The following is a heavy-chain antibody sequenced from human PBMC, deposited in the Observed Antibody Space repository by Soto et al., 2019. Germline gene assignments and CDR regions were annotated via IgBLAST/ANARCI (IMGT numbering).Heavy chain of an antibody. CDR2: IYYSGST. CDR1: GGSISSGGYY. CDR3: ARDLGGSGGWFGEYNYYYYYGMDV. Sequence: LSLTCTVSGGSISSGGYYWSWIRQHPGKGLEWIGYIYYSGSTYYNPSLKSRVTISVDTSKNQFSLKLSSVTAADTAVYYCARDLGGSGGWFGEYNYYYYYGMDVWGQGTTVTVSS. J-gene: IGHJ6*02. D-gene: IGHD3-10*01. V-gene: IGHV4-31*03.